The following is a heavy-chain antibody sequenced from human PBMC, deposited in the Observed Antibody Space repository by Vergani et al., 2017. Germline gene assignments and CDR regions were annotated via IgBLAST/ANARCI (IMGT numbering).Heavy chain of an antibody. V-gene: IGHV4-61*02. CDR2: IYTSGST. Sequence: QLQLQESGSGLVKPSQTLSLTCTVSGGSISSGSYYWSWIRQPAGKGLEWIGRIYTSGSTKYNPSLKSRVTISVDTSKNQFSLKLSSVTAADTAVYYCARDLAGAFDYWGQGTLVTVSS. J-gene: IGHJ4*02. CDR1: GGSISSGSYY. CDR3: ARDLAGAFDY.